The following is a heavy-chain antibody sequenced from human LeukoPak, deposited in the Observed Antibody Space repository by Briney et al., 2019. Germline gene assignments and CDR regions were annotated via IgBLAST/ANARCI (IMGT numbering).Heavy chain of an antibody. CDR3: AKGDIVVVTAWFDP. CDR2: ISCSGGST. D-gene: IGHD2-21*02. V-gene: IGHV3-23*01. J-gene: IGHJ5*02. CDR1: GFTFSSYA. Sequence: GGSLRLSCAASGFTFSSYAMSWVRQAPGKGLEWVSAISCSGGSTYYADSVKGRFTISRDNSKNTLYLQMNSLRAEDTAVYYCAKGDIVVVTAWFDPWGQGTLVTVSS.